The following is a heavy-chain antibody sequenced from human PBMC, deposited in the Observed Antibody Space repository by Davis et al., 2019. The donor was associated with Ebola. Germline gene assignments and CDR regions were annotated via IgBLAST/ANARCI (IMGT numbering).Heavy chain of an antibody. Sequence: PSETLSLTCTVSGYSINSGYYWGWIRQPPGKGLEWIGSIYHSGSTSSNPSLQSRVTMSVDTSKNQFSLNLHSVTAADTAVYYCARDAMDGYEDCWGQGTLVTVSS. D-gene: IGHD5-18*01. CDR3: ARDAMDGYEDC. CDR2: IYHSGST. V-gene: IGHV4-38-2*02. CDR1: GYSINSGYY. J-gene: IGHJ4*02.